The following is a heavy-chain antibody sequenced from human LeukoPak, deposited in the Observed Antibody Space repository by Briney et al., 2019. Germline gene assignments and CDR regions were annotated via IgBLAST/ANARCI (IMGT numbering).Heavy chain of an antibody. Sequence: PGGSLRLSCAASGFTFSSYSMNWVRQAPGKGLEWVSSISCSSSYIYYADSVKGRFTISRDNAKNSLYLQVNSLRAEDTAVYYCAREDCRGGSCYSSEAFDIWGQGTMVTVSS. D-gene: IGHD2-15*01. V-gene: IGHV3-21*01. J-gene: IGHJ3*02. CDR1: GFTFSSYS. CDR3: AREDCRGGSCYSSEAFDI. CDR2: ISCSSSYI.